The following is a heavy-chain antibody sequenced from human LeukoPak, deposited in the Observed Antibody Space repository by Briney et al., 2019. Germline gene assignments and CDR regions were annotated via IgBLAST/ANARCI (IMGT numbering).Heavy chain of an antibody. CDR2: ISGSGNRT. V-gene: IGHV3-23*01. J-gene: IGHJ6*02. Sequence: GGSLRLSCAASGFTFSSYAMSWVRQAPGKGLEWVSSISGSGNRTYYADSVKGRFTISRDNSKNTLFLQMNSLRAEDTAVYYCTRGLRGIASHYHGMDVWGQGTTVTVSS. D-gene: IGHD6-6*01. CDR1: GFTFSSYA. CDR3: TRGLRGIASHYHGMDV.